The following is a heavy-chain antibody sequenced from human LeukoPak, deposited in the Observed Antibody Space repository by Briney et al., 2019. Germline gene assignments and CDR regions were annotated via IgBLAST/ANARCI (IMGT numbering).Heavy chain of an antibody. D-gene: IGHD5-18*01. CDR3: AKDRYSYGTLPYDY. V-gene: IGHV3-23*01. J-gene: IGHJ4*02. CDR1: GFTFSSYA. CDR2: ISGSGGTT. Sequence: GGSLRLSCAASGFTFSSYAMSWVRQAPGKGLEWVSAISGSGGTTYSADSVKGRFTISRDNSKNTLYLQMTSLPAEDAAVFYCAKDRYSYGTLPYDYWGQGTPVTVSS.